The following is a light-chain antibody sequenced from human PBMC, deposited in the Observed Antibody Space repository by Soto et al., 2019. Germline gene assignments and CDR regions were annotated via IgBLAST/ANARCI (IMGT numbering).Light chain of an antibody. V-gene: IGLV2-23*01. CDR2: EGS. CDR3: CSYAGTSTLI. CDR1: SSDVGSYNL. J-gene: IGLJ2*01. Sequence: QSALTQPASVSGSPGQSITISCTGTSSDVGSYNLVSWYQQHPGKAPKVIISEGSKGPSGVYNRFSGYKSGNTASLTISGLQAEDEADYYCCSYAGTSTLIFGGGTKLTVL.